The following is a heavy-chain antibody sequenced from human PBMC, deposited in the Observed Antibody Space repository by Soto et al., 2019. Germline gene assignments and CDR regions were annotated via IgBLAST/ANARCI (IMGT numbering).Heavy chain of an antibody. CDR2: INHSGST. J-gene: IGHJ5*02. CDR1: GGSFSGYY. CDR3: ARGGIVVVPAARWFDP. V-gene: IGHV4-34*01. Sequence: SETLSLTCAVYGGSFSGYYWSWIRQPPGKGLEWIGEINHSGSTNYNPSLKSRVTISVDTSKNQFSLKLSSVTAADTAVYYCARGGIVVVPAARWFDPWGQGTLVT. D-gene: IGHD2-2*01.